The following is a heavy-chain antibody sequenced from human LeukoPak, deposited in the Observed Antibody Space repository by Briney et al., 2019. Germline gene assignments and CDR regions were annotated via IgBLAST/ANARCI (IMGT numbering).Heavy chain of an antibody. CDR3: ARSSVVRYRSTWLDF. CDR2: IRYDGSDE. V-gene: IGHV3-30*02. J-gene: IGHJ5*01. D-gene: IGHD5/OR15-5a*01. CDR1: GFTFSIYG. Sequence: GGSLRLSCVASGFTFSIYGMHWVRQAPGKGLEWVAFIRYDGSDEFYTESVKGRYTISKDNSKNTLFLQMNSLRVEDTAVYYCARSSVVRYRSTWLDFWGQGTLVTVSS.